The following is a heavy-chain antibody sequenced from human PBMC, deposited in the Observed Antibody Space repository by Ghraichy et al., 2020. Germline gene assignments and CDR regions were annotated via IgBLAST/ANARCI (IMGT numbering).Heavy chain of an antibody. Sequence: GGSLRLSCAASGFAFSGSAIHWVRQASGKGLEWVGRIRSKLNNYATVYAASVKGRFTISRDDSENTAYLQMDNLKTEDTAVYFCTRQYRAATGDALDIWGQGTMVTVSS. D-gene: IGHD6-13*01. CDR2: IRSKLNNYAT. CDR3: TRQYRAATGDALDI. J-gene: IGHJ3*02. CDR1: GFAFSGSA. V-gene: IGHV3-73*01.